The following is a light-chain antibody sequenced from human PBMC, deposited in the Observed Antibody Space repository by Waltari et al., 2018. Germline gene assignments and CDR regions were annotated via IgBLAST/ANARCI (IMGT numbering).Light chain of an antibody. V-gene: IGKV3-20*01. Sequence: EIVLTQSPGTLSLSPGERATLSCRASQSVSSNYLAWYQQKPGQAPRLLIYGASNRATGIPDRFSASGSGTDFTLTISRLEPEDFAVYYCQQYVTFGLGTKVDIK. CDR3: QQYVT. J-gene: IGKJ3*01. CDR1: QSVSSNY. CDR2: GAS.